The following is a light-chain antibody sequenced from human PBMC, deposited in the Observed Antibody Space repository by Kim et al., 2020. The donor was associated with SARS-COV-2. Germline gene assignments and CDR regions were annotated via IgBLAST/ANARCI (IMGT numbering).Light chain of an antibody. J-gene: IGLJ2*01. CDR3: QTRHTGIPGV. V-gene: IGLV4-69*01. CDR2: LNNDGSH. CDR1: SGHSTYA. Sequence: QPVLTQSPSASASLGASAKLTCTLSSGHSTYAIAWHQQQPEKGPRFLMNLNNDGSHTKGDGIPDRFSGSSSGAERYLSISSLQSEDEADYYGQTRHTGIPGVFGGGTQLTVL.